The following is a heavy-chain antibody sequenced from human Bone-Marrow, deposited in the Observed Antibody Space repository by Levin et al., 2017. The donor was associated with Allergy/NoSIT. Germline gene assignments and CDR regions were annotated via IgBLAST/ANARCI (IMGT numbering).Heavy chain of an antibody. D-gene: IGHD2-15*01. CDR3: ARDSCTGGTCYSFSS. J-gene: IGHJ5*02. CDR1: GFSIGGTYY. V-gene: IGHV4-59*01. Sequence: SQTLSLTCSVSGFSIGGTYYWNWIRQVPGRGLEWIGYIYYSGTTNYNPSLESRVTISLDTSKNQFSLKLTSVTAADTAVYYCARDSCTGGTCYSFSSWGQGTLVTVSS. CDR2: IYYSGTT.